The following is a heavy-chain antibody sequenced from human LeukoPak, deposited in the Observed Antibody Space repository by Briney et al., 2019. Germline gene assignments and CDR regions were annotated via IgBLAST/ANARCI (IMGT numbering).Heavy chain of an antibody. CDR1: GGTFSSYA. J-gene: IGHJ4*02. Sequence: ASVKVSCKDSGGTFSSYAISWVRQAPGQGLEWMGGIIPIFGTANYAQKFQGRVTITADESTSTAYIELSSLRSEDTAVYYCARGLGAMVSTVGYWGQGTLVTVSS. CDR3: ARGLGAMVSTVGY. CDR2: IIPIFGTA. D-gene: IGHD1-26*01. V-gene: IGHV1-69*13.